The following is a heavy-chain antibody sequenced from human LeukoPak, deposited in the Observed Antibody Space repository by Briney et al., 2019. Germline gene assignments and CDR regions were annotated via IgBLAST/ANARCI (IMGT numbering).Heavy chain of an antibody. D-gene: IGHD6-19*01. J-gene: IGHJ4*02. Sequence: PSETLSLTCTVSGGSISSGGYYWSWIRQDPAKGLEWIGYIYYSGSTYYNPSLKSRVTISVDTSKNQFSLKLSSVTAADTAVYYCARDERSDTSGWHLGYWGQGTLVTVSS. V-gene: IGHV4-31*03. CDR2: IYYSGST. CDR1: GGSISSGGYY. CDR3: ARDERSDTSGWHLGY.